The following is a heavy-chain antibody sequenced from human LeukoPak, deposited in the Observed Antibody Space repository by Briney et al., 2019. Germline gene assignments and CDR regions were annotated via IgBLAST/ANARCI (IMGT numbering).Heavy chain of an antibody. CDR3: ASLTFYLYY. CDR1: RFDVSTNF. CDR2: IYSGGST. Sequence: GGSLRLSCAASRFDVSTNFVSWVRQAPGKGLEWVSVIYSGGSTYYADSVKGRFTISRDNSKNTLYLQMNSLRAEDTAVYYCASLTFYLYYWGQGSLVTVSS. J-gene: IGHJ4*02. V-gene: IGHV3-66*01.